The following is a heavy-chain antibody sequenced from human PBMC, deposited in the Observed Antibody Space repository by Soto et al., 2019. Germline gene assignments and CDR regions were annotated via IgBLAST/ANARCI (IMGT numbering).Heavy chain of an antibody. CDR2: ISSSGSTM. D-gene: IGHD6-13*01. V-gene: IGHV3-48*03. Sequence: GSLILSLAASGFTFSSYEMTWVRQAPGQGLEWVSYISSSGSTMYYADSVKGLFTISRDNAKNSLYLQMNSLRAEDTAVYYCARDQVGIAAAGYYYGMDVWGQGTTVTVS. CDR1: GFTFSSYE. CDR3: ARDQVGIAAAGYYYGMDV. J-gene: IGHJ6*02.